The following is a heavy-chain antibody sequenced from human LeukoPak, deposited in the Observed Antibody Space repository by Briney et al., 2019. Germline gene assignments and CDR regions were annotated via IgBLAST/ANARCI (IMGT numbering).Heavy chain of an antibody. CDR1: GGSISSYY. J-gene: IGHJ4*02. Sequence: PSETLSLTCTVSGGSISSYYWSWIRQPPGKGLEWIGYIYYSGCTNYNPSLKSRVTISVDTSKNQFSLKLSSVTAADTAVYYCARVPYGDYVGYWGQGTLVTVSS. CDR3: ARVPYGDYVGY. CDR2: IYYSGCT. V-gene: IGHV4-59*01. D-gene: IGHD4-17*01.